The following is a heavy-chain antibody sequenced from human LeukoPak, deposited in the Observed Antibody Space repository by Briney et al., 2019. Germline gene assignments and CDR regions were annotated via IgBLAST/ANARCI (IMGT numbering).Heavy chain of an antibody. D-gene: IGHD3-22*01. CDR3: ARDPGDYYDSSGYYYPY. CDR2: ISSSGSTI. V-gene: IGHV3-48*03. Sequence: GGSLRLSCAASGFTFSSYAMHWVRQAPGKGLEWVSYISSSGSTIYYADSVKGRFTISRDNAKNSLYLQMNSLRAEDTAVYYCARDPGDYYDSSGYYYPYWGQGTLVTVSS. J-gene: IGHJ4*02. CDR1: GFTFSSYA.